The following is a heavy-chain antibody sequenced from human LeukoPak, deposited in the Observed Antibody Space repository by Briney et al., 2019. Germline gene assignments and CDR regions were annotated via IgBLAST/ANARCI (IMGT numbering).Heavy chain of an antibody. CDR1: GYTFTVFY. D-gene: IGHD3-10*01. J-gene: IGHJ4*02. CDR3: ARDGHYGSGHVDY. V-gene: IGHV1-2*02. CDR2: INPNSGGT. Sequence: ASVKVSCKASGYTFTVFYMQWVRQAPGQGLEWMGWINPNSGGTYSAQKFQGRVTMTRDTSTSTAYMELRSLRSDDTAVYYCARDGHYGSGHVDYRGQGTLVTVSS.